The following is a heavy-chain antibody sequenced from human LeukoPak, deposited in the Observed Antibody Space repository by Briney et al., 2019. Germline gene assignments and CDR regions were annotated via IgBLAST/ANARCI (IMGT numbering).Heavy chain of an antibody. CDR2: IYYSGNA. J-gene: IGHJ6*03. Sequence: SETLSLTCTVSGGSISSYYWSWIRQPPGKGLEWIGYIYYSGNANYNPSLKSRVTISLDASKNQFSLKLSPVTAADTAVYYCAREDYMDVWGKGTTVTISS. V-gene: IGHV4-59*01. CDR3: AREDYMDV. CDR1: GGSISSYY.